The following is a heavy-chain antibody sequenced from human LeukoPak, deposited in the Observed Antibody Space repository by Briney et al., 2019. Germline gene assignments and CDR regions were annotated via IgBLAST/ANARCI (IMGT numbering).Heavy chain of an antibody. J-gene: IGHJ4*02. CDR1: GFTFSSYS. V-gene: IGHV3-48*02. CDR2: IRSSSGTI. CDR3: ARDWAYSFDS. Sequence: PGGSLRLSCAASGFTFSSYSMNWVRQAPGKGLEWISYIRSSSGTISYADSVRGRFTISSDNAKNSLYLQMNSLRDEDTAVYYCARDWAYSFDSWGQGTLVAVSS. D-gene: IGHD2-15*01.